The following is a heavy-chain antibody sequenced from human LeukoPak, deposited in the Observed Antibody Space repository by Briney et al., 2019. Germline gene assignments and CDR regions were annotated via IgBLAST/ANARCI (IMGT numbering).Heavy chain of an antibody. CDR2: ISSSGST. V-gene: IGHV3-23*01. Sequence: GGSLRLSCAASEFTFSSYAMSWVRRAPGKGLEWVSTISSSGSTYYGDSVKGRFTISRDNSKNTLYLQMDSLRAEDTAIYYCAKIRGYSGYVLTSAFDIWGQGTMVTVSS. J-gene: IGHJ3*02. CDR1: EFTFSSYA. D-gene: IGHD5-12*01. CDR3: AKIRGYSGYVLTSAFDI.